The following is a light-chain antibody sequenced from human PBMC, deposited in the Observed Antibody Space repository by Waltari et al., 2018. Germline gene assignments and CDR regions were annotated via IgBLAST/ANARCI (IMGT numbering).Light chain of an antibody. Sequence: DIQMTQSPSSLSASVGDRVIITCQASHDITKYLSWYQQKAGKAPNLLIYDSTKVQTGVPSRFSGSGSGKNFTFTISSLQPEDIATYYCQQYDNLPITFGQGTRLDIK. CDR1: HDITKY. CDR3: QQYDNLPIT. CDR2: DST. V-gene: IGKV1-33*01. J-gene: IGKJ5*01.